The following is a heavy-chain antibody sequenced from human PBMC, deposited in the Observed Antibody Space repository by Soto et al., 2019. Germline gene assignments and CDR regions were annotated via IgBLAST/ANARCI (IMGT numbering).Heavy chain of an antibody. CDR2: INHSGST. CDR1: GGSSSDYY. V-gene: IGHV4-34*01. D-gene: IGHD3-10*01. CDR3: AREVPSRYFDL. J-gene: IGHJ2*01. Sequence: QVRLQQWGAGLLKPSETLPLTCAVYGGSSSDYYWSWIRQPPGKGLEWIGEINHSGSTNYNPSLKSRVTIAVDTSKNQFSLKLNSVTAADTAVYYCAREVPSRYFDLWGRGTPVTVSS.